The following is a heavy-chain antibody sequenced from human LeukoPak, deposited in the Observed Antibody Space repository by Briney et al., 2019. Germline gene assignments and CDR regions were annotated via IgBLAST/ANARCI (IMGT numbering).Heavy chain of an antibody. CDR1: GGSISSSSYY. V-gene: IGHV4-39*07. CDR3: VRDAVGYDFWSGYLMYYFDY. D-gene: IGHD3-3*01. J-gene: IGHJ4*02. Sequence: SETLSLTCTVSGGSISSSSYYWGWIRQPPGKGLEWIGRIYTSGSTNYNPSLKSRVTISVDTSKNQFSLKLSSVTAADTAVYYCVRDAVGYDFWSGYLMYYFDYWGQGTLVTVSS. CDR2: IYTSGST.